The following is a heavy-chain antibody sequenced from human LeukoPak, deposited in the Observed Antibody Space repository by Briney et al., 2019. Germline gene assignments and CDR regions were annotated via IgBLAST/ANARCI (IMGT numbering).Heavy chain of an antibody. CDR3: ARPLSSSWYPGFDY. V-gene: IGHV3-30-3*01. J-gene: IGHJ4*02. CDR1: GFTFSSYA. CDR2: ISYDGSNK. Sequence: GGSLRLSCAASGFTFSSYAMHWVRQAPGKGLEWVAVISYDGSNKYYADSVKGRFTISRDNAKNSLYLQMSSLRAEDTAVYYCARPLSSSWYPGFDYWGQGTLVTVSS. D-gene: IGHD6-13*01.